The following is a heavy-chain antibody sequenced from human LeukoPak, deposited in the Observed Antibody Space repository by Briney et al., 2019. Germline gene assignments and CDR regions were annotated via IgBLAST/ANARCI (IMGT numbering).Heavy chain of an antibody. V-gene: IGHV1-18*01. CDR2: ISADNGNT. J-gene: IGHJ6*03. Sequence: ASVKVSCKASGYTFTSYGISWVRQAPGQGLEWMGWISADNGNTNYAQKLQGRVTMPKATSTSTAYMELRSLRSDDTAVYYCAREVEGPADYYYYYMDVWGKGTTVTVSS. CDR1: GYTFTSYG. CDR3: AREVEGPADYYYYYMDV.